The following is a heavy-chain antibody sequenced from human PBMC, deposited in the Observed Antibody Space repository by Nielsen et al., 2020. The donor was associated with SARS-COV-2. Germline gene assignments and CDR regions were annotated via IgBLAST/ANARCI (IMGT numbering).Heavy chain of an antibody. Sequence: SLRLSCAASGFTFDDYAMHWVRQAPGKGLEWVSGISWNSGSIGYADSVKGRFTISRDNAKNSLYLQMNSLRAEDTALYYCAKDPGSNYYYGMDVWGQGTTVTVSS. J-gene: IGHJ6*02. CDR2: ISWNSGSI. V-gene: IGHV3-9*01. CDR1: GFTFDDYA. CDR3: AKDPGSNYYYGMDV. D-gene: IGHD3-10*01.